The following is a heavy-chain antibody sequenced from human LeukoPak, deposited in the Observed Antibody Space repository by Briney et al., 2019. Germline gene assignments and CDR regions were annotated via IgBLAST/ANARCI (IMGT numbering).Heavy chain of an antibody. J-gene: IGHJ2*01. CDR3: AKVGYCSSTSCYKRGYWYFDL. V-gene: IGHV3-30*18. CDR2: ISYDGSNK. D-gene: IGHD2-2*02. Sequence: GSLRLSCAASGFTFSSYGMHWVCQAPGKGLEWVAVISYDGSNKYYADSVKGRFTISRDNSKNTLYLQMNSLRAEDTAVYYCAKVGYCSSTSCYKRGYWYFDLWGRGTLVTVSS. CDR1: GFTFSSYG.